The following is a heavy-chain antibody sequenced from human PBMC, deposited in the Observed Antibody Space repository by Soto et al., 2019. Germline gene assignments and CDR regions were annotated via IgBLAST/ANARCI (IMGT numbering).Heavy chain of an antibody. D-gene: IGHD3-10*01. V-gene: IGHV4-59*01. Sequence: SETLSLTCTVSGGSISTYYWTWIRQPPGKGLEWIGYIYYTGSTNYNPSLKSRVTISVDTSKNQFSLKLSSVTAADTAVYYCARATYVYYGSGTYLYYFDYWGQGTLVTVSS. CDR2: IYYTGST. J-gene: IGHJ4*02. CDR3: ARATYVYYGSGTYLYYFDY. CDR1: GGSISTYY.